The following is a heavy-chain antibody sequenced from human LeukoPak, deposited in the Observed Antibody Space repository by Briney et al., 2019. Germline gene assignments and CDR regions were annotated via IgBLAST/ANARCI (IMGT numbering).Heavy chain of an antibody. CDR2: IYYSGST. V-gene: IGHV4-39*01. CDR3: ARHKAYGDSYLSWFDP. D-gene: IGHD4-17*01. J-gene: IGHJ5*02. Sequence: PSETLSLTCTVSGGSISSSSYYWGWIRQPPGKGLEWIGSIYYSGSTYYNPSLKSRVTISVDTSKNQFSLKLSSVTAADTAVYYSARHKAYGDSYLSWFDPWGQGTLVTVSS. CDR1: GGSISSSSYY.